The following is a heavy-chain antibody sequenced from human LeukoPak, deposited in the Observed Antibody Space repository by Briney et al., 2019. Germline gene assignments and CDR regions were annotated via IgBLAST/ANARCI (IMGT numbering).Heavy chain of an antibody. CDR1: GFTFSSYA. Sequence: PGGSLRLSCAASGFTFSSYAMSWVRQAPGKGLEWVSAISGSDSTYYADSVKGRFTISRDNSKNTLYLQMNSLRAEDTAVYYCAKDRYYGSGSYFYFDYWGQGTLVTVSS. V-gene: IGHV3-23*01. CDR2: ISGSDST. CDR3: AKDRYYGSGSYFYFDY. J-gene: IGHJ4*02. D-gene: IGHD3-10*01.